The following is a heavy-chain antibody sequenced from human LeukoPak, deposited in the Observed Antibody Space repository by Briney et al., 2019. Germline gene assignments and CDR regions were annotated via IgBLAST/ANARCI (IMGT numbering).Heavy chain of an antibody. J-gene: IGHJ4*02. D-gene: IGHD3-16*02. CDR2: ISGSGGST. V-gene: IGHV3-23*01. CDR3: ARSLSSRFSGPRRPYYFDY. Sequence: PGGSLRLSCAASGFTFSSYAMSWVRQAPGKGLEWVSAISGSGGSTYYADSVKGRFTISRDNSKNTLYLQMNSLSAEDTAVYYCARSLSSRFSGPRRPYYFDYWGQGTLVTVSS. CDR1: GFTFSSYA.